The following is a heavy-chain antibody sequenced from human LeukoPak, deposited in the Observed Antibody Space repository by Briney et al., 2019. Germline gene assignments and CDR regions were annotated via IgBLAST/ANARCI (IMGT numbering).Heavy chain of an antibody. Sequence: GGSLRLSCAGSGFTFNSYGMHWVRQAPGKGPEWVAVISYDGRNKFYADSVKGRFTISRDNSKNTLYLQMNSLGAEDTALYHCAKDLAGYSNDRDFGMDVWGQGTTVTVSS. J-gene: IGHJ6*02. V-gene: IGHV3-30*18. CDR1: GFTFNSYG. D-gene: IGHD4-11*01. CDR2: ISYDGRNK. CDR3: AKDLAGYSNDRDFGMDV.